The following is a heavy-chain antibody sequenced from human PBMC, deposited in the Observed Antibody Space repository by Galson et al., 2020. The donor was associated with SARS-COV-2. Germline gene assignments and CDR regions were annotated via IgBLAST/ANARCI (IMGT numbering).Heavy chain of an antibody. CDR3: ARVKEIFPFHYYAMDV. D-gene: IGHD2-15*01. CDR1: GFTFNNYG. V-gene: IGHV3-30*03. CDR2: ISYECSIK. J-gene: IGHJ6*02. Sequence: GESLSLSCAVSGFTFNNYGIHWVRQAPGTGLERVALISYECSIKHYADPVQGRFIIARDSSKNTVSLQMNRLGVEDTAVYYCARVKEIFPFHYYAMDVWGRGTTVTVSS.